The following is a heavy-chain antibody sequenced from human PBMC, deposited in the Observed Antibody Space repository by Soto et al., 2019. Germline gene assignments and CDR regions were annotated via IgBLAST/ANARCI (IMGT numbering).Heavy chain of an antibody. CDR3: AHRDSSGWVDY. Sequence: QITLKESGPTLVKPTQTLTLTCTFSGFSLSTSGVGVGCIRQPPGKALEWLALIYWDDDKRYSPSLKSRLTITKDTSKNQVVLTMTNMDPVDTATYCCAHRDSSGWVDYWGQGTLVTVSS. V-gene: IGHV2-5*02. CDR1: GFSLSTSGVG. CDR2: IYWDDDK. J-gene: IGHJ4*02. D-gene: IGHD6-19*01.